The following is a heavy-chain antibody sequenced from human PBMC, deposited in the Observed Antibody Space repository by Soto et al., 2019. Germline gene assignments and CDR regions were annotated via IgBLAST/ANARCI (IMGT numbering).Heavy chain of an antibody. V-gene: IGHV3-72*01. J-gene: IGHJ4*02. D-gene: IGHD3-10*01. CDR3: ASIRGVFGY. Sequence: EVQLVESGGDLVQPGGSLRLSCSASGFSLSDLFIDWVRQAPGKGLEWVGRTKDKAYSYTTEYAASMKGRFTISRDESRNSLYLQMCSLKTEDTAVYYCASIRGVFGYWGQGTLVTVSS. CDR1: GFSLSDLF. CDR2: TKDKAYSYTT.